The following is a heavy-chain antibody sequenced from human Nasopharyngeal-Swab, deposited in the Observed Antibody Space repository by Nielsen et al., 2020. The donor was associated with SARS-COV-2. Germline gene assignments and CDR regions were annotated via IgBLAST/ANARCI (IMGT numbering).Heavy chain of an antibody. CDR1: GFTFSSYA. J-gene: IGHJ6*02. V-gene: IGHV3-30*04. Sequence: GESLKISCAASGFTFSSYAMHWVRQAPGKGLEWVAVISYDGSNKYYADSVKGRFTISRDNSKNTLYLQMNSLRAEDTAVYYCARDSVVWQQLVRSYYYGMDVWGQGTTVTVSS. D-gene: IGHD6-13*01. CDR2: ISYDGSNK. CDR3: ARDSVVWQQLVRSYYYGMDV.